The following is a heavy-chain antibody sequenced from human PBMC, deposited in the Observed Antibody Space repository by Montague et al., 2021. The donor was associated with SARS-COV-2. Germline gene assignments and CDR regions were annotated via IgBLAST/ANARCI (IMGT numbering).Heavy chain of an antibody. D-gene: IGHD5-12*01. CDR3: ARTRGYDPLFDF. V-gene: IGHV4-59*01. Sequence: SETLSLICTVSGDSMNDYYWSWIRQPPGKGLEWIGYINYSGSTHYNPSLQSRVTLSKDTSKKQFSLQLSSVTAADTAVYYCARTRGYDPLFDFWGQGTLVTVSS. CDR2: INYSGST. J-gene: IGHJ4*02. CDR1: GDSMNDYY.